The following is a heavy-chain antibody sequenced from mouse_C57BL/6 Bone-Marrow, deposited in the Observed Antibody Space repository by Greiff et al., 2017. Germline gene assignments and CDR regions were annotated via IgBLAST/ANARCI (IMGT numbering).Heavy chain of an antibody. CDR1: GYTFTSYW. D-gene: IGHD2-3*01. CDR2: IDPSDSYT. J-gene: IGHJ3*01. V-gene: IGHV1-69*01. CDR3: AREEYDGYYWFAY. Sequence: QVQLQQPGAELVMPGASVKLSCKASGYTFTSYWMHWVKQRPGQGLEWIGEIDPSDSYTNYNQKFKGKSTLAVDKSSSTAYMQLSSLTSEDSAVYYCAREEYDGYYWFAYWGQGTLVTVSA.